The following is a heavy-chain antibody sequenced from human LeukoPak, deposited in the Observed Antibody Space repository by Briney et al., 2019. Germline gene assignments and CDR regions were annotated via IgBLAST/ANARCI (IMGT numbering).Heavy chain of an antibody. CDR3: ARAGTNWNYVVDP. J-gene: IGHJ5*02. V-gene: IGHV1-18*01. CDR2: ISAYNGNT. CDR1: GYTFTSYD. Sequence: ASVKVSCKASGYTFTSYDINWVRQATGQGLEWMGWISAYNGNTNYAQKLQGRVTMTTDTSTSTAYMELRSLRSDDTAVYYCARAGTNWNYVVDPWGQGTLVTVSS. D-gene: IGHD1-7*01.